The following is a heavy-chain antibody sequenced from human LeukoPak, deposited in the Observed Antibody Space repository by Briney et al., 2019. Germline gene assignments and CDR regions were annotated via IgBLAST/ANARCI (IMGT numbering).Heavy chain of an antibody. CDR1: GFTFSSYS. Sequence: GGSLRLSCAASGFTFSSYSMNWVRQAPGKGLEWVSSISSSSSYIYYADSVKGRFTISRDNAKNSLYLQMNSLRAEDTAVYYCAKGVVVRGYYFDYWGQGTLVTVSS. V-gene: IGHV3-21*04. CDR3: AKGVVVRGYYFDY. J-gene: IGHJ4*02. CDR2: ISSSSSYI. D-gene: IGHD2-15*01.